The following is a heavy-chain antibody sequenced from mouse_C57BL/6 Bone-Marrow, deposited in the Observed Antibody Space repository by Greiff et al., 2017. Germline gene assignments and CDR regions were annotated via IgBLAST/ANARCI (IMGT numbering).Heavy chain of an antibody. CDR1: GYTFTSYW. CDR3: ARAIYYYGSSPFAY. D-gene: IGHD1-1*01. CDR2: IHPNSGST. Sequence: QVQLQQPGAELVKPGASVKLSCKASGYTFTSYWMHWVKQRPGQGLGWIGMIHPNSGSTNYNEKFKSKATLTVDKSSSTAYMQLSSLTSEDSAVYYCARAIYYYGSSPFAYWGQGTLVTVSA. J-gene: IGHJ3*01. V-gene: IGHV1-64*01.